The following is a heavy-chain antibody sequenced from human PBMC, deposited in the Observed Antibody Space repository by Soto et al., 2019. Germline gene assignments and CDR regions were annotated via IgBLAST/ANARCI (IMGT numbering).Heavy chain of an antibody. D-gene: IGHD3-10*01. V-gene: IGHV3-53*01. CDR1: GFTSVGP. Sequence: PGGSLRLSCAASGFTSVGPDWVRQAPGKGLEWVSLFSSGGNTYYADSLKGRFTISRDISKNTLFLQMSSLRAEDTAVYYCATGVARGIFNYWGQGALVTVSS. CDR2: FSSGGNT. J-gene: IGHJ4*02. CDR3: ATGVARGIFNY.